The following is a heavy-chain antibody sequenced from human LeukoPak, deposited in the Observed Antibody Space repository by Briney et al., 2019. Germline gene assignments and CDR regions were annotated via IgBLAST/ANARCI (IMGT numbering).Heavy chain of an antibody. CDR3: AKDFGVVPATLD. V-gene: IGHV3-23*01. CDR2: ISGSGGST. J-gene: IGHJ4*02. D-gene: IGHD2-2*01. CDR1: GFTFSSYV. Sequence: GGSLRLSCAASGFTFSSYVVSWVRQAPGKGLEWVSAISGSGGSTYYVDFVKGRFTISRDNSKNTLYLQMNSLRAEDTAVYYCAKDFGVVPATLDWGQGTLVTVSS.